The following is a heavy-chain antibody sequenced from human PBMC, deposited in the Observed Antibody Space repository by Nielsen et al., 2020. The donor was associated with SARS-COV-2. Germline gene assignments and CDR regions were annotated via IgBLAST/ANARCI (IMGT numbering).Heavy chain of an antibody. CDR1: GFTFSNAW. D-gene: IGHD2-2*01. J-gene: IGHJ6*02. Sequence: GGSLRLSCAASGFTFSNAWMSWVRQAPGKGLEWVGRIKSKTDGGTTDYAAPVKGRFTISRDDSKSIAYLQMNSLKTEDTAVYYCTRDIVVVPAAPYYYYYGMDVWGQGTTVTVSS. CDR3: TRDIVVVPAAPYYYYYGMDV. CDR2: IKSKTDGGTT. V-gene: IGHV3-15*01.